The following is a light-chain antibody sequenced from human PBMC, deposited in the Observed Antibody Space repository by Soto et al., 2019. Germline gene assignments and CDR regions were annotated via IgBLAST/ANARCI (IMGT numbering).Light chain of an antibody. CDR2: GAS. CDR3: QQYGTPLFT. Sequence: PGTLSLSPGERATLSCGASQSVTNNFLAWDQQKPGQAPRLLIYGASSRATGVPDRFSGSGSGTDFTLTISRLEPGDFAVYYCQQYGTPLFTFGPGTKVDIK. V-gene: IGKV3-20*01. J-gene: IGKJ3*01. CDR1: QSVTNNF.